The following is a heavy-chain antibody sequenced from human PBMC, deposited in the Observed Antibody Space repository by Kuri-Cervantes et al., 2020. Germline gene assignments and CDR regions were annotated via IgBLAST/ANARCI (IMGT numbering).Heavy chain of an antibody. V-gene: IGHV3-9*01. CDR1: GFTFDDYA. D-gene: IGHD2-15*01. Sequence: SLKIFCAASGFTFDDYAMHWVRQVPGRGLEWVSGISWNSGTIGYADSVKGRFTISRDNAKNSLYLQMNSLRAEDTGVYYCATWSATATHHWGQGTLVTVSS. CDR3: ATWSATATHH. CDR2: ISWNSGTI. J-gene: IGHJ5*02.